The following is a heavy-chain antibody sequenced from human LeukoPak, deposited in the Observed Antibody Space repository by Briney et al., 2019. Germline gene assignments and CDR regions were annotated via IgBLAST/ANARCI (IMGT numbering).Heavy chain of an antibody. CDR2: IYTSGST. J-gene: IGHJ6*03. D-gene: IGHD3-10*01. Sequence: SETLSLTCTVSGGSISSGSYYWSWIRQPAGKGLEWIGRIYTSGSTNYNPSLKSRVTISVDTSKNQFSLKLSSVTAADTAVYYCARDVWDYYGSGSYYNLPYYYYYMDVWGKGTTVTISS. CDR3: ARDVWDYYGSGSYYNLPYYYYYMDV. CDR1: GGSISSGSYY. V-gene: IGHV4-61*02.